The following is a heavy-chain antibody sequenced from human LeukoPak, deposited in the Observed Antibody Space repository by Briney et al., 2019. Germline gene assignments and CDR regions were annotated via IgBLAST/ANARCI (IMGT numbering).Heavy chain of an antibody. CDR1: GFTFSSYS. V-gene: IGHV3-48*04. J-gene: IGHJ4*02. CDR2: ISSSSSTI. Sequence: GGSLRLSCAASGFTFSSYSMNWVRQAPGKGLEWVSYISSSSSTIYYADSVKGRFTISRDNAKNSLYLQMNSLRAEDTAVYYCARDRPLRYFDWLGGIDYWGQGTLVAVSS. CDR3: ARDRPLRYFDWLGGIDY. D-gene: IGHD3-9*01.